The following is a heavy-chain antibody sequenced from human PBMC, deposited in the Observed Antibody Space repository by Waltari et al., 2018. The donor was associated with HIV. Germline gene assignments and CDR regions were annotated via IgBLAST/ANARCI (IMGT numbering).Heavy chain of an antibody. CDR2: ISRSGSFI. CDR1: GFTCGCSSYT. V-gene: IGHV3-21*02. CDR3: AREDYSGYVGHGFDI. J-gene: IGHJ3*02. D-gene: IGHD4-4*01. Sequence: QLVESGGGQVQPGGSLRLSCGASGFTCGCSSYTMNWVRQAPGKGLEWVSSISRSGSFIYSADAVKGRFTISRDNAKNSLYLQMNSLRTEDTAVYYCAREDYSGYVGHGFDIWGQGTMVTVSS.